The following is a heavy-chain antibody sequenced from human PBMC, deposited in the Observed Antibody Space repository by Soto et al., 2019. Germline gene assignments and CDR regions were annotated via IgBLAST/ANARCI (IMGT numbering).Heavy chain of an antibody. J-gene: IGHJ6*02. CDR3: ARGSNGYDQWYYYGMDV. CDR1: GFTFSSYA. V-gene: IGHV3-30-3*01. Sequence: GGSLRLSCAASGFTFSSYAMHWVRQAPGKGLEWVAVISYDGSNKYYADSVKGRFTISRDNSKNTLYLQMNSLRAEDTAVYYCARGSNGYDQWYYYGMDVWGQGTTVTVSS. D-gene: IGHD5-12*01. CDR2: ISYDGSNK.